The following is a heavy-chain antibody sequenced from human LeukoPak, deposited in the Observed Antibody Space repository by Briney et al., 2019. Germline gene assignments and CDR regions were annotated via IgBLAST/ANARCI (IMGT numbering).Heavy chain of an antibody. Sequence: PGGSLRLSCAASGFTFSDYYMSWIRQAPGKGLEWVSYISSSGSTIYYADSVKGRFTISRDNAKNSLYLQMNSLRAEDTAMYYCARRAYCGGDCYAFDYWGQGTLVTVSS. CDR3: ARRAYCGGDCYAFDY. CDR2: ISSSGSTI. D-gene: IGHD2-21*02. V-gene: IGHV3-11*01. J-gene: IGHJ4*02. CDR1: GFTFSDYY.